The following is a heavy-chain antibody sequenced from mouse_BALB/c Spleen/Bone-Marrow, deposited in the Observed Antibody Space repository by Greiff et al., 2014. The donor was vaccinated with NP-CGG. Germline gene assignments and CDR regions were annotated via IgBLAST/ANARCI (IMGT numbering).Heavy chain of an antibody. CDR3: ARKEGYDGYPDY. Sequence: VQLQQSGAELMKPGASVKISCKATGYTFSSYWIEWVKQRPGHGLEWIGEILPGSGSTNYNEKFKGKATFTADTSSNTAYMQLSSLTSEDSAVDYCARKEGYDGYPDYWGQGTTLTVSS. D-gene: IGHD2-3*01. V-gene: IGHV1-9*01. CDR1: GYTFSSYW. J-gene: IGHJ2*01. CDR2: ILPGSGST.